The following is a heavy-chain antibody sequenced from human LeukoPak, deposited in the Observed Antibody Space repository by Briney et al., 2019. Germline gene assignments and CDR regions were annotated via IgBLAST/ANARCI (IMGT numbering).Heavy chain of an antibody. CDR2: IIPIFGTA. D-gene: IGHD5-12*01. V-gene: IGHV1-69*05. J-gene: IGHJ5*02. Sequence: SVKVSCKASGGTFSSYAISWVRQAPGQGLEWMGGIIPIFGTANYAQKFQGRVTITTDESTSTAYMELSSLRSEDTAVYYCARGLTITGDWFDPWGRGTLVTVSS. CDR1: GGTFSSYA. CDR3: ARGLTITGDWFDP.